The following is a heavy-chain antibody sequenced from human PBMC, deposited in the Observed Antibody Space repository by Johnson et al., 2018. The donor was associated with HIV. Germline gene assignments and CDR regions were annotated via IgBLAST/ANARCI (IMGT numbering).Heavy chain of an antibody. CDR3: ASVVGAYQLLYAFDI. J-gene: IGHJ3*02. Sequence: QVQLVESGGGVVQPGRSLRLSCAASGFTFTTYALHWVRRAPGKGLECVAVISYDGSNEYYAESVKGRFTISRDNSKNTLYLQMNSLRAEDTAVYYCASVVGAYQLLYAFDIWGQGTMVTVSS. CDR1: GFTFTTYA. V-gene: IGHV3-30*04. D-gene: IGHD2-2*02. CDR2: ISYDGSNE.